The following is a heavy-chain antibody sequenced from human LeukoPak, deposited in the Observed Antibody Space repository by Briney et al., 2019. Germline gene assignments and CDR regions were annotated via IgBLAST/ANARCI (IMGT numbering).Heavy chain of an antibody. D-gene: IGHD4-17*01. CDR2: ISSSSSYI. CDR1: GFTVSSDS. J-gene: IGHJ3*02. CDR3: ARDLAIYGDYVDAFDI. V-gene: IGHV3-21*01. Sequence: PGGSLRLSCTVSGFTVSSDSMSWVRQAPGKGLEWVSSISSSSSYIYYADSVKGRFTISRDNAKNSLYLQMNSLRAEDTAVYYCARDLAIYGDYVDAFDIWGQGTMVTVSS.